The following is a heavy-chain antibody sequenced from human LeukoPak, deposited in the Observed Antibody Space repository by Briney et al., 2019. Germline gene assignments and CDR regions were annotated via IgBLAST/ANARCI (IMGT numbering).Heavy chain of an antibody. CDR2: IRHDGSNK. J-gene: IGHJ4*02. Sequence: PGRSLRLSCAASGFTFSNYGMHWVRQAPGKGLEWVAVIRHDGSNKYYADSVKGRFTISRDNSKNTLYLEMNSLRAEDTAVYYYANNFDYWGQGTLVTVSS. V-gene: IGHV3-33*06. CDR1: GFTFSNYG. CDR3: ANNFDY.